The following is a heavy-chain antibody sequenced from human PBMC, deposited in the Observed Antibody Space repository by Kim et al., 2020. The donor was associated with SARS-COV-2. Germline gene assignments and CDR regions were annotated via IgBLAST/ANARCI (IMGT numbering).Heavy chain of an antibody. D-gene: IGHD4-4*01. CDR3: ASWDYSDNAGLVH. CDR1: GAPISSYY. J-gene: IGHJ4*02. V-gene: IGHV4-59*13. CDR2: FFRSGST. Sequence: SETLSLTCTVSGAPISSYYWVWVRQPPGKGLEWMATFFRSGSTSSNPSLKSRVTISADTSNHQFSLQLSSVPAADTAVYYCASWDYSDNAGLVHWGQGTLVTVSS.